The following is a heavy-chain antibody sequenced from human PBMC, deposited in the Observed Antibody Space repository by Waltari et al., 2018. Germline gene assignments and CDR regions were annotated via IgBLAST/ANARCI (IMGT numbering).Heavy chain of an antibody. Sequence: QVQLVESGGGVVQPGRSLRLSCAASGFTFISYAMHWVRQAPGKGLEWVAVISYDGSNKYYADSVKGRFTISRDNSKNTLYLQMNSLRAEDTAVYYCVYGDGYWGQGTLVTVSS. D-gene: IGHD4-17*01. V-gene: IGHV3-30-3*01. CDR3: VYGDGY. J-gene: IGHJ4*02. CDR1: GFTFISYA. CDR2: ISYDGSNK.